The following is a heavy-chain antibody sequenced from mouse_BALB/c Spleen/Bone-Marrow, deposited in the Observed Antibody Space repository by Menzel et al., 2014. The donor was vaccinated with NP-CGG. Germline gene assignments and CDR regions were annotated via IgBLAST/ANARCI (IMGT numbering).Heavy chain of an antibody. J-gene: IGHJ2*01. CDR2: INPSTGYT. V-gene: IGHV1-7*01. CDR3: ARGVGRAFDY. CDR1: GYTFTSYW. D-gene: IGHD4-1*01. Sequence: VQGVESGAELAKPGASVKMSCKASGYTFTSYWMHWVKQRPGQGLEWIGYINPSTGYTEYNQKSKDKATLTADKSSSTAYMQLSSLTSEDSAVYYCARGVGRAFDYWGHGTTLTVSS.